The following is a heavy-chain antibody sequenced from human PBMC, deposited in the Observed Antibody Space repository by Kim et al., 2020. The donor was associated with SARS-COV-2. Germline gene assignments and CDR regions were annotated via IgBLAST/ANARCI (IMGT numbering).Heavy chain of an antibody. D-gene: IGHD3-3*01. CDR2: INAGSGNT. J-gene: IGHJ4*01. V-gene: IGHV1-3*01. CDR3: ARGGAVLRFLEWLSSYFDY. CDR1: GYTFSNYA. Sequence: ASVKVSCKASGYTFSNYAMHWVRQAPGQRLEWMGWINAGSGNTEYSQKFQGRLIITRDTSASTAYMELSSLRPEDTAVYYCARGGAVLRFLEWLSSYFDY.